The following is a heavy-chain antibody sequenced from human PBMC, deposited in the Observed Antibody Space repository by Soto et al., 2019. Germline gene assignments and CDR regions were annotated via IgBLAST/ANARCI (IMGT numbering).Heavy chain of an antibody. V-gene: IGHV1-8*01. CDR3: ARGLLTYDVCSCYYNRNYYCMDV. D-gene: IGHD3-3*01. CDR1: GYTFTSYD. CDR2: MNPNSGNT. J-gene: IGHJ6*02. Sequence: VASVKVSCKASGYTFTSYDINWVRQATGQGLEWMGWMNPNSGNTGYAQKFQGRVTMTRNTSISTAYMELSSLRSEDTAVYYCARGLLTYDVCSCYYNRNYYCMDVCGQGTTVTVSS.